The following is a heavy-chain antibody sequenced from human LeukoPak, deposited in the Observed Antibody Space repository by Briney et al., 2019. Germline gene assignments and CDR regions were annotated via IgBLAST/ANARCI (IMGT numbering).Heavy chain of an antibody. V-gene: IGHV4-61*02. CDR1: GGSITTYY. Sequence: PSETLSLTCTMSGGSISGGSITTYYWTWIRQPAGKGLEWIGRIYTSGSTNYNPSLKSRVTISVDTSKNQFSLKLSSVTAADTAVYYCARTVVQFSSNWFDPWGQGTLVTVSS. CDR3: ARTVVQFSSNWFDP. D-gene: IGHD6-19*01. CDR2: IYTSGST. J-gene: IGHJ5*02.